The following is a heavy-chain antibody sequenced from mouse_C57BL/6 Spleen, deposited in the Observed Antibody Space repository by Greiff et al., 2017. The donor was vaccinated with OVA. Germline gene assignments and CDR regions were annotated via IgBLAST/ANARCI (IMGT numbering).Heavy chain of an antibody. CDR2: IDPETGGT. J-gene: IGHJ3*01. Sequence: VQLVESGAELVRPGASVTLSCKASGYTFTDYEMHWVKQTPVHGLEWIGAIDPETGGTAYNQKFKGKAILTADKSSSTAYMELRSLTSEDSAVYYCTRSLTGTFFAYWGQGTLVTVSA. D-gene: IGHD4-1*01. V-gene: IGHV1-15*01. CDR3: TRSLTGTFFAY. CDR1: GYTFTDYE.